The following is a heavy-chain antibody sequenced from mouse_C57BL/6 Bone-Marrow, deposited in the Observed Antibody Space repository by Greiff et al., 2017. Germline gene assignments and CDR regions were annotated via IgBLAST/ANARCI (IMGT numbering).Heavy chain of an antibody. J-gene: IGHJ3*01. V-gene: IGHV1-72*01. CDR3: ARISYGSIYAFAY. D-gene: IGHD1-1*01. CDR1: GYTFTSYW. Sequence: QVQLQQPGAELVKPGASVKLSCKASGYTFTSYWMHWVKQRPGRGLEWIGRIDPNSGGTKYNEKFKSKATMTVDKPSSTAYMQLSILTSEDSAVYYCARISYGSIYAFAYWGQGTLVTVSA. CDR2: IDPNSGGT.